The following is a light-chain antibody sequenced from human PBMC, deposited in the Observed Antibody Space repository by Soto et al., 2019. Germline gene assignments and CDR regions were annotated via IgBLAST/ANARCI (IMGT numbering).Light chain of an antibody. J-gene: IGLJ2*01. V-gene: IGLV1-44*01. CDR2: SNN. CDR1: SSNIGSNT. CDR3: AAWDDSLNGHVV. Sequence: QLVLTQPPSASGTPGQRVTISCSGSSSNIGSNTVNWYQQLPGTSPKLLLYSNNQRPSGVPDRFSGSKSGTSASLAISGLQSEEEADYYCAAWDDSLNGHVVFGGGTKVTVL.